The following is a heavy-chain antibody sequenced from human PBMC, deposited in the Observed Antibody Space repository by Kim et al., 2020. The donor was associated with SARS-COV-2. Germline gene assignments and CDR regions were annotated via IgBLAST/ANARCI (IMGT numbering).Heavy chain of an antibody. CDR1: GGALSSSSC. V-gene: IGHV4-4*02. D-gene: IGHD3-22*01. CDR3: ARGVSSAWTLRPWFDP. J-gene: IGHJ5*02. CDR2: IDHRGTT. Sequence: SETLSLTCVVSGGALSSSSCWSWVRQPPGKGLEWIGEIDHRGTTTYNPSLKSRVTISADESKTHFSLRLKSVTAADTAVYFCARGVSSAWTLRPWFDPWGQGTLVTVSS.